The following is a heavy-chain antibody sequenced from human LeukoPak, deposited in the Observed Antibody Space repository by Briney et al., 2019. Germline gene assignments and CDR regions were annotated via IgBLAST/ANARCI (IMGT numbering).Heavy chain of an antibody. CDR1: GGSISSSSYY. J-gene: IGHJ5*02. V-gene: IGHV4-39*07. CDR2: IYYSGST. D-gene: IGHD6-19*01. Sequence: KPSETLSLTCTVSGGSISSSSYYWGWIRQPPGKGLEWIGSIYYSGSTYYNPSLKSRVTISVDTSKNQFSLKLSSVTAADTAVYYCARGRYSTGWLGGIGHFNWFDPWGQGTLVTVSS. CDR3: ARGRYSTGWLGGIGHFNWFDP.